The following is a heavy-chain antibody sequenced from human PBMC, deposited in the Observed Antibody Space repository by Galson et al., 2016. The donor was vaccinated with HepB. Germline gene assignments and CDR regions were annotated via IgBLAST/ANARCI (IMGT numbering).Heavy chain of an antibody. CDR2: ISGSGVGT. V-gene: IGHV3-23*01. D-gene: IGHD3-22*01. J-gene: IGHJ4*02. CDR1: GFTFRSYT. CDR3: ARVDEGYYYLIDY. Sequence: SLRLSCAASGFTFRSYTMSWVRQAPGKGLEWVSAISGSGVGTYYADSVKGRFTISRDNAKNSLYLQMNSLRDEDTAVYYCARVDEGYYYLIDYWGQGTLVTVSS.